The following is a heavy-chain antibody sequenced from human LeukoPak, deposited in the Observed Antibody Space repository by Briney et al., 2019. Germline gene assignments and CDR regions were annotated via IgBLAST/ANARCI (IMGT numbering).Heavy chain of an antibody. J-gene: IGHJ4*02. CDR2: ISYRGST. D-gene: IGHD5-12*01. Sequence: SETLSLTCTVSGASVSTSPYYWSWIRQPPGKGLEYIGYISYRGSTDYNPSLNSRATISVDTSENQFSLRLNYVTAADTAVYYCARLTYDERGSDLFDYWGQGTLVTVSS. CDR3: ARLTYDERGSDLFDY. V-gene: IGHV4-61*01. CDR1: GASVSTSPYY.